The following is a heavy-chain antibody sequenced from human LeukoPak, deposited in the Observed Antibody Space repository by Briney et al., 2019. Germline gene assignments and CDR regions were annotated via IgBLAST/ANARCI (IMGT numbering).Heavy chain of an antibody. CDR3: ARVTAAGTWTFDI. J-gene: IGHJ3*02. V-gene: IGHV1-8*02. CDR2: MNPNSGNT. CDR1: GDTFIIND. D-gene: IGHD6-13*01. Sequence: SVKLSCKASGDTFIINDINWVQQATGQGLEWMGWMNPNSGNTGYAQKFKGRVTMTRNISITTAYMELTDLRSEDTAVYYCARVTAAGTWTFDIWGQGTTVTVSS.